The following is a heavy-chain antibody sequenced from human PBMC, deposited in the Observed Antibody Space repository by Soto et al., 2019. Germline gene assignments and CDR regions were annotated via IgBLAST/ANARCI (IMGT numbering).Heavy chain of an antibody. D-gene: IGHD2-15*01. Sequence: QPGGSLRLSCAGSGFTFRWFGMNWVRQAPGKGLEWVARISNDGSNEYYVDSVKGRFTISRDNSKNTLFLQMNSLRVEDTAVYYCVKDDRILGRRYFDLWGRGTLVTVSS. CDR3: VKDDRILGRRYFDL. V-gene: IGHV3-30*18. CDR2: ISNDGSNE. CDR1: GFTFRWFG. J-gene: IGHJ2*01.